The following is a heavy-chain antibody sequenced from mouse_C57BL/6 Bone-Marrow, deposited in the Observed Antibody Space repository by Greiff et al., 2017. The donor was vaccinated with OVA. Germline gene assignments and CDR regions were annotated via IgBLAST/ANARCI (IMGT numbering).Heavy chain of an antibody. CDR2: IDPEDGET. J-gene: IGHJ1*03. Sequence: EVKLMESGAELVKPGASVKLSCTASGFNIKDYYMHWVKQRPGQGLEWIGRIDPEDGETKYAAKFQGKATITADTSSSTAYLQLSSLTSEDTAVHYCARTYRYLDLWGTGTTVTISS. CDR1: GFNIKDYY. CDR3: ARTYRYLDL. V-gene: IGHV14-2*01.